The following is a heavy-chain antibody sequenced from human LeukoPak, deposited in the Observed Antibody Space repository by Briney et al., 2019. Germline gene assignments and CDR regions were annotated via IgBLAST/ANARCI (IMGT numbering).Heavy chain of an antibody. Sequence: PGGSLRLSCAASGFTFSIYGMHWVRQAPGKGLEWVAFIRYDGTNKYYADSVKGQFTISRDNSKNTLYLQMNSLRPEGTAVYYCAKDSTNYADYARPDFWGQGTLVTVSS. CDR1: GFTFSIYG. V-gene: IGHV3-30*02. CDR3: AKDSTNYADYARPDF. D-gene: IGHD4-17*01. J-gene: IGHJ4*02. CDR2: IRYDGTNK.